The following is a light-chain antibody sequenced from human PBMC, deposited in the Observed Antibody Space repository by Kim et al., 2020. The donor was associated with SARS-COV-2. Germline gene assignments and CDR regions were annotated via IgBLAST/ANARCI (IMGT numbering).Light chain of an antibody. CDR3: QSHGSGTVV. J-gene: IGLJ2*01. V-gene: IGLV4-69*01. CDR1: SGHSTYA. CDR2: LYKDGRR. Sequence: ASVKLPCTLSSGHSTYAIAWYQQQPEKAPRFLMRLYKDGRRTRGDGIPDRFSGSTSGAERYLIIFSLQSEDEADYYCQSHGSGTVVVGGGTQLTVL.